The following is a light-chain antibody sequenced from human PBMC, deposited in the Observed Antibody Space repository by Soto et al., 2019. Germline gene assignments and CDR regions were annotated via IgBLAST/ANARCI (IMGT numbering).Light chain of an antibody. Sequence: QSVLTQPPSVSGAPGQRVTISCTGSSYNIGAGYDVHWYQQLPGTAPKLLIYGNTNRPSGVPDRFSGSKSGTSASLAITGLQAEDEADYHCQSYDSSLSGSVFGGGTKLTVL. CDR1: SYNIGAGYD. V-gene: IGLV1-40*01. J-gene: IGLJ2*01. CDR3: QSYDSSLSGSV. CDR2: GNT.